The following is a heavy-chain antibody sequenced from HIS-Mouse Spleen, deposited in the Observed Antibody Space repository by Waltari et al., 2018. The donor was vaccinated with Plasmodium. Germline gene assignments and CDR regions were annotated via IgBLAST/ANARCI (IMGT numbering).Heavy chain of an antibody. CDR3: ARDRITGTSYFDY. V-gene: IGHV4-39*07. CDR2: IYYSGST. J-gene: IGHJ4*02. D-gene: IGHD1-7*01. CDR1: GGSIRRSRYY. Sequence: QLQLQESGPGLVKPSETLSLTCTVSGGSIRRSRYYWGWIRQPPGKGLEWIGSIYYSGSTYYNPSLKSRVTISVDTSKNQFSLKLSSVTAADTAVYYCARDRITGTSYFDYWGQGTLVTVSS.